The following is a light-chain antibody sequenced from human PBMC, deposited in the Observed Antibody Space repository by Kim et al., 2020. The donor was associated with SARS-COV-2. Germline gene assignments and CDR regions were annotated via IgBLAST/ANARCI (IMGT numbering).Light chain of an antibody. J-gene: IGLJ2*01. Sequence: ALGQTVRMTCQGDRLSSYYASWYQQKPGQAPVLVIYGKNNRPSGIPDRFSGSSSGNTASLTITGAQAEDEADYYCNSRDSSGNHVVFGGGTQLTVL. CDR2: GKN. CDR1: RLSSYY. CDR3: NSRDSSGNHVV. V-gene: IGLV3-19*01.